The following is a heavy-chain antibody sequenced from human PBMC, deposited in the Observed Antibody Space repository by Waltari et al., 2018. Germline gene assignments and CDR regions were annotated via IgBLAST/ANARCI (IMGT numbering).Heavy chain of an antibody. CDR2: IYTSGST. Sequence: QVQLQESGPGLVKPSQTLPLTCTVSGGSISSGSYYWSWIRQPAGKGLEWIGRIYTSGSTNYNPSLKSRVTISVDTSKNQFSLKLSSVTAADTAVYYCARGYDFWSGYSIPSYFDYWGQGTLVTVSS. V-gene: IGHV4-61*02. J-gene: IGHJ4*02. D-gene: IGHD3-3*01. CDR1: GGSISSGSYY. CDR3: ARGYDFWSGYSIPSYFDY.